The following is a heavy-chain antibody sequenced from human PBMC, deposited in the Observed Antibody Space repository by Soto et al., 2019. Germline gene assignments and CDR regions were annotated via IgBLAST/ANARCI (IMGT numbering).Heavy chain of an antibody. D-gene: IGHD5-18*01. CDR3: AGREGYSYGAFDY. J-gene: IGHJ4*02. CDR1: GGTFSSYA. CDR2: IIPIFGTA. V-gene: IGHV1-69*12. Sequence: QVQLVQSGAEMKKPGSSVKVSCKASGGTFSSYAISWVRQAPGQELEWMGGIIPIFGTANYAQKFQGRVRITADESKRTAYMELSRLGSEDTAGYYRAGREGYSYGAFDYWGQGTLVTVS.